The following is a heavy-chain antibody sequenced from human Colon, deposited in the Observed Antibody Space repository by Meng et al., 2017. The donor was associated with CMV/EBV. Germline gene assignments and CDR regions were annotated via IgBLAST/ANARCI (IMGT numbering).Heavy chain of an antibody. CDR3: ASHSSYVWGSHH. J-gene: IGHJ1*01. V-gene: IGHV1-2*02. CDR1: GYSFTGYY. CDR2: MDPTTGRT. Sequence: QVQLVQSGAEVRMPGAPVKVSCKASGYSFTGYYIHWVRQAPGQGLEWMGWMDPTTGRTDYAQKFQGTVTMTRDTSISTAYLELSRLTSDDTAVYYCASHSSYVWGSHHWGQGTLVTVSS. D-gene: IGHD3-16*01.